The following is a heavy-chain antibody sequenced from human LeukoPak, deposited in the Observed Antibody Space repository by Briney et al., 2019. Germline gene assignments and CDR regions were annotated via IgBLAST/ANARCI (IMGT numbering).Heavy chain of an antibody. V-gene: IGHV3-74*01. D-gene: IGHD5-12*01. CDR3: ARVRATFSPHFDN. Sequence: GGSLRLSCAASGFTFSSYWMHWVRQAPGKGPIWVSRINSDGIITNYVDSVKGRFTISRDNAKNTLYLQMNSLRAEDTAVYYCARVRATFSPHFDNWGQGTLVTVSS. J-gene: IGHJ4*02. CDR1: GFTFSSYW. CDR2: INSDGIIT.